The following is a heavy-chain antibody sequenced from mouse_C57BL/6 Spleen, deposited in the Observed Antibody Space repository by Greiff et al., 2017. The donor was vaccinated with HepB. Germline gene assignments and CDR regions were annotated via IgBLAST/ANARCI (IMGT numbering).Heavy chain of an antibody. CDR3: ARGGELGIFDY. D-gene: IGHD4-1*01. CDR2: IYPGDGDT. Sequence: VQLQQSGAELVKPGASVKISCKASGYAFSSYWMNWVKQRPGKGLEWIGQIYPGDGDTNYNGKFKGKATLTADKSSSTAYMQLSSLTSEDSAVYFCARGGELGIFDYWGQGTTLTVSS. J-gene: IGHJ2*01. CDR1: GYAFSSYW. V-gene: IGHV1-80*01.